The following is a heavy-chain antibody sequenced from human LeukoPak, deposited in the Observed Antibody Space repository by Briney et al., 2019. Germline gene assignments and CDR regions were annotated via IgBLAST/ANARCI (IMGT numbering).Heavy chain of an antibody. CDR3: VRRFDL. V-gene: IGHV3-30-3*01. CDR2: ISYDGSNK. J-gene: IGHJ4*02. CDR1: GFTFSSYA. Sequence: GGSLRLSCAASGFTFSSYAMHWVRQAPGKGLEWVAVISYDGSNKYYADSVKGRFTISRDNSKNTLYLQMNSLRAEDTAVYYCVRRFDLWGQGTLVTVSS.